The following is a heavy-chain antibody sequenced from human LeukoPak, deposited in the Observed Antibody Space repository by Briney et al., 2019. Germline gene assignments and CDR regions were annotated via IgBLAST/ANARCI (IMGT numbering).Heavy chain of an antibody. CDR2: ISSSSSYI. CDR1: GFTFSSYS. V-gene: IGHV3-21*01. Sequence: GGSLRLSCAASGFTFSSYSMNWVRQAPGKGLEWVSSISSSSSYIYYADSVKGRFTISRDNAKNSLYLQMSSLRAEDTAVYYCARDIVVVPAALGNYYYYYGMDVWGQGTTVTVSS. J-gene: IGHJ6*02. D-gene: IGHD2-2*01. CDR3: ARDIVVVPAALGNYYYYYGMDV.